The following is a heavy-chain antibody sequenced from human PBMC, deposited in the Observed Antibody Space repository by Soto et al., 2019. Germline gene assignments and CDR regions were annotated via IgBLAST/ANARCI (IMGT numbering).Heavy chain of an antibody. CDR1: GGTFSSYA. V-gene: IGHV1-69*01. Sequence: QVQLVQSGAEVKKPGSSVKVSCKASGGTFSSYAIRWVRQAPGQGLEWMGGIITIFGTANYAQKFQGRVTITADDSTNTAYVEVSSQRSEDTAVYYCAGEVNGGDCYDGCSAPRFDYLGQRNLVTVSS. J-gene: IGHJ4*02. CDR3: AGEVNGGDCYDGCSAPRFDY. D-gene: IGHD2-21*02. CDR2: IITIFGTA.